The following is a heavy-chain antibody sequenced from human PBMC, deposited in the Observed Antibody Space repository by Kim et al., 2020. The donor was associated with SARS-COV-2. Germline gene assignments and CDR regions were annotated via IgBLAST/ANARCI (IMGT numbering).Heavy chain of an antibody. Sequence: SETLSLTCAVYGGSFSGYYWSWIRQPPGKGLEWIGEINHSGSTNYNPSLKSRVTISVDTSKNQFSLKLSSVTAADTAVYYCARASFYRRHFDYWGQGTLVTVSS. J-gene: IGHJ4*02. V-gene: IGHV4-34*01. D-gene: IGHD6-6*01. CDR2: INHSGST. CDR3: ARASFYRRHFDY. CDR1: GGSFSGYY.